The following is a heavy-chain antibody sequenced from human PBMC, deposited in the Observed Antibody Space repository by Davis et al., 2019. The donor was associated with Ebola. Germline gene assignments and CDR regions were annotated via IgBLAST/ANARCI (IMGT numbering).Heavy chain of an antibody. V-gene: IGHV4-59*12. D-gene: IGHD6-13*01. CDR1: GGSISSYY. CDR2: IYYSGST. J-gene: IGHJ5*02. CDR3: ARDGYSSSWYLNWFDP. Sequence: MPSETLSLTCTVSGGSISSYYWSWIRQPPGKGLEWIGYIYYSGSTNYNPSLKSRVTISIDTSKNQFSLKLSSVTAADTAVYYCARDGYSSSWYLNWFDPWGQGTLVTVSS.